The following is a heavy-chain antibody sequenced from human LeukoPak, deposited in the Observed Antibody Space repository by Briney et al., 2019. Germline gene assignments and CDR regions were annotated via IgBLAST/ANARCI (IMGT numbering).Heavy chain of an antibody. CDR2: ISYDGSNK. D-gene: IGHD4-23*01. J-gene: IGHJ4*02. CDR1: GFTFSSYA. CDR3: ARLGYGGGINNDY. Sequence: GGSLRLSCAASGFTFSSYAMSWVRQAPGKGLEWVAVISYDGSNKYYADSVKGRFTISRDNSKNTLYLQMNSLRAEDTAVYYCARLGYGGGINNDYWGQGTLVTVSS. V-gene: IGHV3-30-3*01.